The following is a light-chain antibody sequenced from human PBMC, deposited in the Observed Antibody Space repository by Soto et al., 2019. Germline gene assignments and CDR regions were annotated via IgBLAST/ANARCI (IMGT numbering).Light chain of an antibody. Sequence: EIVMTQSPATLSVSPGERATLSCRASQGVSSNLAWYQQKPGQAPRLLIYAASTRATGIPARFSGSGSGTEFTLTISSLQSEDFAVYYCQQFNNWPPITFGQGTRLEIK. CDR2: AAS. J-gene: IGKJ5*01. V-gene: IGKV3-15*01. CDR1: QGVSSN. CDR3: QQFNNWPPIT.